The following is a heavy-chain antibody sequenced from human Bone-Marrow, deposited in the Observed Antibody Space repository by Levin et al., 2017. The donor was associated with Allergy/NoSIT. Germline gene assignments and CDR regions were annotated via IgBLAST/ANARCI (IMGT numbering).Heavy chain of an antibody. CDR1: GGTFSSYA. CDR2: IIPIFGTA. V-gene: IGHV1-69*13. Sequence: ASVKVSCKASGGTFSSYAISWVRQAPGQGLEWMGGIIPIFGTANYAQKFQGRVTITADESTSTAYMELSSLRSEDTAVYYCARTQYYDFWSGYSDWGQGTLVTVSS. D-gene: IGHD3-3*01. J-gene: IGHJ4*02. CDR3: ARTQYYDFWSGYSD.